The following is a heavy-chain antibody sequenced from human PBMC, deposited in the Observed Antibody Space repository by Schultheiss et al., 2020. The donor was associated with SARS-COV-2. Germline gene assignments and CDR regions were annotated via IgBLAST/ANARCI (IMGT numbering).Heavy chain of an antibody. CDR1: GYDFTRHW. D-gene: IGHD3-22*01. CDR3: ARRGHYDSSGDDY. V-gene: IGHV5-51*01. J-gene: IGHJ4*02. Sequence: GGSLRLSCKGSGYDFTRHWIGWVRQMPGKGLEWMGIIYPADSDTRYSPSFQGQVTISADKSISTAYLQWSSLKASDTAMYYCARRGHYDSSGDDYWGQGTLVTVSS. CDR2: IYPADSDT.